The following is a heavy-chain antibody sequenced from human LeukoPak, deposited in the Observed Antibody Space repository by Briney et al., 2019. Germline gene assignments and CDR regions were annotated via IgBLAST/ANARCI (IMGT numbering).Heavy chain of an antibody. CDR3: AREDFRWFDP. V-gene: IGHV4-61*02. D-gene: IGHD3-3*01. J-gene: IGHJ5*02. CDR2: IYTSGST. Sequence: SETLSLTCTVSGGSISSGSYYWSWIRQPAGKGLEWIGRIYTSGSTNYNPSLKSRATISVDTSKNQFSLKVSSVTAADTAVYYCAREDFRWFDPWGQGTLVTVSS. CDR1: GGSISSGSYY.